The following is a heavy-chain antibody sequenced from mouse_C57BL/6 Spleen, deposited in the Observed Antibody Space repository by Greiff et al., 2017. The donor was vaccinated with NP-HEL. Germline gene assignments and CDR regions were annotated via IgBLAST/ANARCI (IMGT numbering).Heavy chain of an antibody. CDR3: ARSDGDLDAIDD. J-gene: IGHJ1*03. V-gene: IGHV1-59*01. CDR1: GYDFTSYW. CDR2: IDPSDSYT. D-gene: IGHD2-3*01. Sequence: QVQLQQPGAELVRPGTSVKLSCKASGYDFTSYWMHWVKQRPGQGLEWIGVIDPSDSYTNYNQKFKGKATLTIDTSSSTADIQISSLTSEDDAVYYCARSDGDLDAIDDWGTGTTVTVSS.